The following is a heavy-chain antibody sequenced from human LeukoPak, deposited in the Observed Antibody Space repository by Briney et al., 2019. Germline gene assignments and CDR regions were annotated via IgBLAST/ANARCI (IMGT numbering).Heavy chain of an antibody. J-gene: IGHJ4*02. D-gene: IGHD3-22*01. CDR3: ARDTRSYESSGYYFFDF. CDR2: INYSGST. V-gene: IGHV4-59*01. Sequence: PSETLSLTCTVSGASITSSYWNSLRQPPRKGLEWIGYINYSGSTNSSPSLKSRATISMDTSKYHFSLKLSSVTAADTAVYFCARDTRSYESSGYYFFDFWGQGTLVTVSS. CDR1: GASITSSY.